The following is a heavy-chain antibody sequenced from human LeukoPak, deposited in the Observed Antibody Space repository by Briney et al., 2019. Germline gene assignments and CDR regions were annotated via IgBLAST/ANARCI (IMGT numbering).Heavy chain of an antibody. D-gene: IGHD6-19*01. CDR1: GFTFSSYA. V-gene: IGHV3-23*01. CDR2: ISGSGGST. Sequence: GGSLRLSCAASGFTFSSYAMSWVRQAPGKGLEWVSAISGSGGSTYYADSVKGRFTISRDNSKNTLYLQMNSLRAEDTAVYYCAKDPFSSGWYGPCDYWGQGTLVTVSS. J-gene: IGHJ4*02. CDR3: AKDPFSSGWYGPCDY.